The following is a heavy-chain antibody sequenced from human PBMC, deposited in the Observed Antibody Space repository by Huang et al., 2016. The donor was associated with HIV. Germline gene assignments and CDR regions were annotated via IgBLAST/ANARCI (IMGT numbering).Heavy chain of an antibody. J-gene: IGHJ6*03. CDR3: ARGQGGYYYYYMDV. CDR1: GGSFSGYY. Sequence: QVQLQQWGAGLLRPSETLSLTWAVYGGSFSGYYGTWIRQPPGKGLEGIGEINNRESTNYNPSLKSRVTISVDTSRNQFSLTLTSVTAADTAVYYCARGQGGYYYYYMDVWGKGTTVTVSS. V-gene: IGHV4-34*01. CDR2: INNREST.